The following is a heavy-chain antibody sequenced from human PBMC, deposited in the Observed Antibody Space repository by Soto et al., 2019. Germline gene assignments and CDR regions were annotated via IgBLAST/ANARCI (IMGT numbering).Heavy chain of an antibody. V-gene: IGHV3-23*01. D-gene: IGHD3-10*01. CDR1: GFTFSSYA. Sequence: GGSLRLSCAASGFTFSSYAMSWVRQAPGKGLEWVSAISGSGGSTYYADSVKGRFTISRDNSKNTLYLQMNSLRAEDTAVYYCAKGGFGEFEYYYYYYGMDVWGQGTTVTVPS. J-gene: IGHJ6*02. CDR2: ISGSGGST. CDR3: AKGGFGEFEYYYYYYGMDV.